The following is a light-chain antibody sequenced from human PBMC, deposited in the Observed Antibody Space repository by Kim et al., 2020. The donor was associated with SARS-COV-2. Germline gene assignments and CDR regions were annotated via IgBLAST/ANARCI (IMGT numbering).Light chain of an antibody. CDR3: QHRGT. Sequence: LGESATINCKSSQSVLHSSNNKNYLAWYQHKPGQPPKVLIYWASTRESGVPDRFSGSRSGTDFTLTISGLQAEDVAVYYCQHRGTFGQGTKVDIK. V-gene: IGKV4-1*01. CDR2: WAS. CDR1: QSVLHSSNNKNY. J-gene: IGKJ1*01.